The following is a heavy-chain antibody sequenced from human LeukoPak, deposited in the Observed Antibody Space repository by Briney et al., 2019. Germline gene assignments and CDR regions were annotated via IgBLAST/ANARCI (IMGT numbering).Heavy chain of an antibody. J-gene: IGHJ6*02. V-gene: IGHV3-33*01. CDR3: ASLRSGPRYGMDV. CDR2: IWYDGNIQ. D-gene: IGHD5-12*01. CDR1: GFSFSSYG. Sequence: GGSLRISCAASGFSFSSYGMHWIRQAPGKGLEWVAVIWYDGNIQFYGDSVRGRFTISRDNSKSILYLQMNSLRGEDTAVYYCASLRSGPRYGMDVWGQGTTVTVSS.